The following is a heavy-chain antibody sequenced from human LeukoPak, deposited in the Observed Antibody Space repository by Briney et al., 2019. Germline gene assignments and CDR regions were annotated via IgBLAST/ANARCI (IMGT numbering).Heavy chain of an antibody. CDR2: INPNSGGT. Sequence: ASVKVSCKASGYTFTGYYMHWMRQAPGQGLEWMGWINPNSGGTNYAQKFKGRVTMTRDTSISTAYMELSRLRSDDTAVYYCARLYYDSSGYYFEDDYWGQGTLVTVSS. CDR1: GYTFTGYY. V-gene: IGHV1-2*02. D-gene: IGHD3-22*01. CDR3: ARLYYDSSGYYFEDDY. J-gene: IGHJ4*02.